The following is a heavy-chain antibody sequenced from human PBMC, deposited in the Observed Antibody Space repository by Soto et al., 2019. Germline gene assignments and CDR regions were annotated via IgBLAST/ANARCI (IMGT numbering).Heavy chain of an antibody. D-gene: IGHD6-13*01. CDR3: SRDRIAAAGTYNWSDP. Sequence: SPTQSISCTVDGGSSSHGGDYWSWISQHRGKGLEWIGYIYYSGSTYYNPSLKSRVTISVDTSKNQFSLKLSSVSAAYTAVYYCSRDRIAAAGTYNWSDPAGQRTLVTVSS. CDR1: GGSSSHGGDY. CDR2: IYYSGST. V-gene: IGHV4-31*03. J-gene: IGHJ5*02.